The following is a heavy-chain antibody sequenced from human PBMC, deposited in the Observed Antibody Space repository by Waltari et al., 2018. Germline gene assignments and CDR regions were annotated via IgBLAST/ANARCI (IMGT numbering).Heavy chain of an antibody. D-gene: IGHD6-13*01. V-gene: IGHV5-10-1*03. Sequence: EVQLVQSGAEVKKPGESLRISCKGSGYSFTSYWTSWVRQMPGKGLAWMGRIDPSDSYTNYSPSFQGHVTISADKSISTAYLQWSSLKASDTAMYYCARRGYSSSWYPNYYYYGMDVWGQGTTVTVSS. CDR1: GYSFTSYW. CDR2: IDPSDSYT. J-gene: IGHJ6*02. CDR3: ARRGYSSSWYPNYYYYGMDV.